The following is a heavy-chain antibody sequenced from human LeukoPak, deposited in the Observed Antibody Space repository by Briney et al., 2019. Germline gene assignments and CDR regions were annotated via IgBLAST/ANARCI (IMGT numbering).Heavy chain of an antibody. CDR3: ARGVTMIVVVIHDWYFDL. CDR1: GGSISSSSYY. CDR2: IYYTRST. Sequence: PSGTLSLTCAVSGGSISSSSYYWGWIRQPPGKGLEWIGSIYYTRSTYYNPSLKSRVTISVDTSKNQFSLKLTSVTAADTAAYYCARGVTMIVVVIHDWYFDLWGGGTLVTVSS. J-gene: IGHJ2*01. D-gene: IGHD3-22*01. V-gene: IGHV4-39*01.